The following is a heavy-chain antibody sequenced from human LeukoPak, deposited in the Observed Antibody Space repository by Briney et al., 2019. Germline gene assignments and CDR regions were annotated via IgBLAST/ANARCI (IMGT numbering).Heavy chain of an antibody. J-gene: IGHJ4*02. CDR2: IYYSGST. CDR1: GGSIRNGDFY. D-gene: IGHD3-3*01. CDR3: ARGTPPNYDFWSGQYYFDY. V-gene: IGHV4-61*08. Sequence: SETLSLTCTVSGGSIRNGDFYWSWIRQPPGKGLEWIGYIYYSGSTNYNPSLKSRVTISVDTSKNQFSLKLSSVTAADTAVYYCARGTPPNYDFWSGQYYFDYWGQGTLVTVSS.